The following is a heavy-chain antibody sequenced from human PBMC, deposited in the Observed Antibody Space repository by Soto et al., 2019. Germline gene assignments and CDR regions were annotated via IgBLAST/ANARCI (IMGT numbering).Heavy chain of an antibody. V-gene: IGHV1-18*01. CDR1: GYTFTSYG. Sequence: QVQLVQSGAEVKKPGASVKVSCKASGYTFTSYGISWVRQAPGQGLEWMGWISVYNGNTKYAQKLQGRVTMTTDTSTRTAYMELRSLRSDDTAVYYCAREGYCSGGSCYEGYYYSDGMDVWGQGTTVTVSS. CDR3: AREGYCSGGSCYEGYYYSDGMDV. CDR2: ISVYNGNT. J-gene: IGHJ6*02. D-gene: IGHD2-15*01.